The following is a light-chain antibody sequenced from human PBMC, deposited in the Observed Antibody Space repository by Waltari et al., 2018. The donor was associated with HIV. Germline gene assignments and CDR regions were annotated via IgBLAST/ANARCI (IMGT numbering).Light chain of an antibody. CDR1: RNVLYTSNSRNY. V-gene: IGKV4-1*01. CDR2: WAS. J-gene: IGKJ1*01. CDR3: QQYFSAPWT. Sequence: DIVMTQSPDSLAVSLGEGATINCKSSRNVLYTSNSRNYIAWYQQKPTQSPKLLLYWASTRESGVPDRFSGSGSGTNFTLTISSLQTEDVGVYYCQQYFSAPWTFGQGTKVEIK.